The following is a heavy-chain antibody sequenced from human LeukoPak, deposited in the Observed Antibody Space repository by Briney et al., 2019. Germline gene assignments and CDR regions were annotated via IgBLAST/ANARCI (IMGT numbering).Heavy chain of an antibody. V-gene: IGHV4-59*01. D-gene: IGHD3-10*01. CDR3: AREISGTNYNPLSYMDV. CDR1: GGSISSYY. Sequence: PSETLSLTCTASGGSISSYYWSWIRQPPGKGLEWIGYIYYSGNTNYNPSLKSRVTISVDTSKNQFSLKLSSVTAADTAVYYCAREISGTNYNPLSYMDVWGKGTAVTVSS. CDR2: IYYSGNT. J-gene: IGHJ6*03.